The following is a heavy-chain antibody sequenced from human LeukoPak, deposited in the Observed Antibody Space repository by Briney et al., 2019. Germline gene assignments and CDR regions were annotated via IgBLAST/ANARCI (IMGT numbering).Heavy chain of an antibody. V-gene: IGHV3-23*01. CDR1: GFIFSTYA. CDR3: AKGYPTSLDY. Sequence: GGSLRLSCAASGFIFSTYAMSWVRQAPGKGLEWVSGISGSGDSTYYADSVKGRFTISRDNSKNTLYLQMNSLRAEDTVVYYCAKGYPTSLDYWGQGTLVTVSS. CDR2: ISGSGDST. J-gene: IGHJ4*02. D-gene: IGHD1-26*01.